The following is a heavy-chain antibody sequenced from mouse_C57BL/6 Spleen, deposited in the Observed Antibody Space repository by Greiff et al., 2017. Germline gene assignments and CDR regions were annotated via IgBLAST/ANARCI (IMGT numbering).Heavy chain of an antibody. V-gene: IGHV1-50*01. D-gene: IGHD1-1*02. CDR3: AKDYQGAMDD. J-gene: IGHJ4*01. Sequence: QVQLQQPGAELVKPGASVKLSCKASGYTFTSYWMQWVKQRPGQGLEWIGEIDPSNSYTNYNQKFKGKATLTVDTSSGTAYMQLSSLTSEDSAVYYRAKDYQGAMDDWGTGTTVTVSS. CDR2: IDPSNSYT. CDR1: GYTFTSYW.